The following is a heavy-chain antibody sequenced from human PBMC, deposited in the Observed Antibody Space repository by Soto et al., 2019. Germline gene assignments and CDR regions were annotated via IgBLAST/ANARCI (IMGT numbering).Heavy chain of an antibody. Sequence: QVQLQQWGAGLLKPSETLSLTCAVYGGSFSGYYWSWIRQPPGKGLEWIGEINHSGSTNYNPSLKSRVTISVDTSKNQFSLKLSSVTAADTAVYYCARGRDDFWSGYFGGYNWFDPWGQGTLVTVSS. D-gene: IGHD3-3*01. V-gene: IGHV4-34*01. CDR2: INHSGST. CDR1: GGSFSGYY. J-gene: IGHJ5*02. CDR3: ARGRDDFWSGYFGGYNWFDP.